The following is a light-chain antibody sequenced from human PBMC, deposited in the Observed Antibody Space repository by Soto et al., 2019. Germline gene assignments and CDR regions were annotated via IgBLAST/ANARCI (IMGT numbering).Light chain of an antibody. Sequence: EIVMTQSPATLSVSPGERVTLSCRASQSVSSNLAWYQQKPGQAPRLLIHRASTRATGVPDRFSGSGSGAEFTLTISSLQSEDVAVYYCQQYGEWPPTFGQGTKVEIK. J-gene: IGKJ1*01. V-gene: IGKV3D-15*01. CDR1: QSVSSN. CDR3: QQYGEWPPT. CDR2: RAS.